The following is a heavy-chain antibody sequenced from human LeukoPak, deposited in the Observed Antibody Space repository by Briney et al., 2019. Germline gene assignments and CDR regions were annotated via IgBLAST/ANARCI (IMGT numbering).Heavy chain of an antibody. CDR3: ARQAYYDSSGYYSPQFDY. V-gene: IGHV5-51*01. D-gene: IGHD3-22*01. J-gene: IGHJ4*02. CDR1: GYSFTSYW. CDR2: IYPGDSDT. Sequence: GESLKISCKGSGYSFTSYWIGWVRQMPGKGLEWMGIIYPGDSDTRYSPSFQGQVTISADKSISTAYLQWSSLKASDTAMYYCARQAYYDSSGYYSPQFDYWGQGTLVTVSS.